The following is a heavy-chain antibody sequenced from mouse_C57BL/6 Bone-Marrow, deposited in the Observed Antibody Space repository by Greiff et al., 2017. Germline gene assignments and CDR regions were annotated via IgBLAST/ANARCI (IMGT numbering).Heavy chain of an antibody. J-gene: IGHJ2*01. CDR2: ISDGGSYT. D-gene: IGHD1-1*01. Sequence: EVKLVESGGGLVKPGGSLKLSCAASGFTFSSYAMSWVRQTPEKRLEWVATISDGGSYTYYPDNVKGRFTISRDNAKNNLYLQMSHLKSEDTAMYYCARPHYYGSLFDYWGQGTTLTVSS. CDR1: GFTFSSYA. V-gene: IGHV5-4*03. CDR3: ARPHYYGSLFDY.